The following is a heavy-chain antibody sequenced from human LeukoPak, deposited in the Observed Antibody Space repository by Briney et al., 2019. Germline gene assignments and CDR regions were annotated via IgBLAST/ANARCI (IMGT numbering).Heavy chain of an antibody. V-gene: IGHV1-18*01. CDR3: ARRIVGGHLGDY. Sequence: ASVKVSCKASGYTFTSYDINWVRQATGQGLEWMGWISAKNGNKDYAQKLQGRVTMTVDTSTSTAYMELRSLRSDDTAVYYCARRIVGGHLGDYWGQGTLVTVSS. CDR1: GYTFTSYD. CDR2: ISAKNGNK. D-gene: IGHD1-26*01. J-gene: IGHJ4*02.